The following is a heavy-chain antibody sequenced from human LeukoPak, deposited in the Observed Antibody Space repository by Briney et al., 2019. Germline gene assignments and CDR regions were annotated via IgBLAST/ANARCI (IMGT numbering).Heavy chain of an antibody. CDR2: ISSSSSYI. CDR3: ARDKTTRAFDY. J-gene: IGHJ4*02. Sequence: AGGSLRLSCAASGFTFSSYSMNWVRQAPGKGLEWVSSISSSSSYIYYADSVKGRFTISRDNSKNTLYLQMNSLRAEDTAVYYCARDKTTRAFDYWGQGTLVTVSS. CDR1: GFTFSSYS. D-gene: IGHD1-14*01. V-gene: IGHV3-21*01.